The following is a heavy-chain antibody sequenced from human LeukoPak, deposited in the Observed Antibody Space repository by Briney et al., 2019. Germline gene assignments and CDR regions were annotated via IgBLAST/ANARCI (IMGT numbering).Heavy chain of an antibody. V-gene: IGHV3-30*02. CDR1: GFTVTSNY. J-gene: IGHJ4*02. CDR3: AKDTGIAVAGFDY. CDR2: IRYDGSNK. D-gene: IGHD6-19*01. Sequence: GGSLRLSCAASGFTVTSNYMSWVRQAPGKGLEWVAFIRYDGSNKYYADSVKGRFTISRDNSKNTLYLQMNSLRAEDTAVYYCAKDTGIAVAGFDYWGQGTLVTVSS.